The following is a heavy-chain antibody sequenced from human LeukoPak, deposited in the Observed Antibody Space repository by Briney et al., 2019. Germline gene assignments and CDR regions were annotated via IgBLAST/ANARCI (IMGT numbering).Heavy chain of an antibody. V-gene: IGHV4-34*01. CDR2: INHSGST. CDR3: ASTYGDYPLGD. J-gene: IGHJ4*02. Sequence: SETLSLTCAVYGGSFSGYYWSWIRQPPGKGLEWIGEINHSGSTNYNPSLKSRVTISVDTSKNQFSLKLSSVTAADTAVYYCASTYGDYPLGDWGQGTLVTVSS. CDR1: GGSFSGYY. D-gene: IGHD4-17*01.